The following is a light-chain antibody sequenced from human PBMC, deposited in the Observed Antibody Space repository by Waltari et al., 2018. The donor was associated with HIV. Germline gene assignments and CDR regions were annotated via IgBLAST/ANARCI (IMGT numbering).Light chain of an antibody. CDR1: KLGEKY. CDR3: QAWDSSTVI. CDR2: QDR. V-gene: IGLV3-1*01. J-gene: IGLJ2*01. Sequence: SYELTQPPSVSVSPGQTASITCSGEKLGEKYACWYQQKPGQSPVVVIYQDRKRPSGIPERISGSNSGNTATLTINGTQAMDEADYYCQAWDSSTVIFGRGTRLTVL.